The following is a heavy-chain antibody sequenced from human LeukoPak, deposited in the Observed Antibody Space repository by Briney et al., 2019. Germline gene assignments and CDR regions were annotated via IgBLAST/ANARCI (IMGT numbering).Heavy chain of an antibody. CDR1: GGSISSYY. Sequence: PSETLSLTCTVSGGSISSYYWSWIRQPPGKGLEWIGYIYYSGSTNYNPSLKSRVTISVDTSKNQFSLKLSSVTAADTAVYYCASWGHSSTFDYWGQGTLVTVSS. J-gene: IGHJ4*02. D-gene: IGHD2-2*01. CDR3: ASWGHSSTFDY. CDR2: IYYSGST. V-gene: IGHV4-59*01.